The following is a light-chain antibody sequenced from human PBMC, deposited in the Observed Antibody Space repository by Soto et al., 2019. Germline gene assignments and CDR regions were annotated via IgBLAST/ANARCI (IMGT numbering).Light chain of an antibody. J-gene: IGKJ1*01. Sequence: DIQMTQSPSTLSASVGDRVTITCRASRSISTWLAWYQQKPGKGPKLLIYDASSLESGVPSRFSGSGSGTDFTLTSISLQPDDVATYYCQQFDSLTFGQGTKVEIK. CDR2: DAS. CDR1: RSISTW. CDR3: QQFDSLT. V-gene: IGKV1-5*01.